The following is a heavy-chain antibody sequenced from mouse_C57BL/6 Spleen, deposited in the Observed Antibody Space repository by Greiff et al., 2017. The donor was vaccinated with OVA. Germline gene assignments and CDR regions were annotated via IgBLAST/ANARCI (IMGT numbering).Heavy chain of an antibody. J-gene: IGHJ2*01. CDR2: IYPGDGDT. CDR1: GYAFSSSW. Sequence: QVQLQQSGPELVKPGASVTISCKASGYAFSSSWMNWVKQRPGKGLEWIGRIYPGDGDTNYNGKFKGKATLTADKSSSTAYMQLSSLTSEDSAVYFCARGLTGKYFDYWGQGTTLTVSS. D-gene: IGHD4-1*01. CDR3: ARGLTGKYFDY. V-gene: IGHV1-82*01.